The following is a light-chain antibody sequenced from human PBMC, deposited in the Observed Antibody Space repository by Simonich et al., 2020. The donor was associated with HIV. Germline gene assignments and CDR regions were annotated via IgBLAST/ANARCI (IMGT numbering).Light chain of an antibody. CDR3: QQYNNRPLT. CDR1: QSISNN. CDR2: GAS. J-gene: IGKJ4*01. V-gene: IGKV3-15*01. Sequence: EIVMTQFPATLSVSPGERATLSCRASQSISNNLAWYQQKPGQAPRLLTNGASTRATGIPARFSGSGSGTEFTLTISSMQSEDFAVYYCQQYNNRPLTFGGGTKVEIK.